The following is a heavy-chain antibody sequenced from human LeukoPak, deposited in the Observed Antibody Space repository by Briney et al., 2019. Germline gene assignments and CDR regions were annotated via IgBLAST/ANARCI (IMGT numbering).Heavy chain of an antibody. Sequence: SETLSLTCTVSGGSISSSSYYWGWIRQPPGKGLEWIGSIYYSGSTYYNPSLKSRVTISVDTSKNQFSLKLSSVTAADTAVYYCARTGCSSSWYDSGAFDIWGQGTMVTVSS. V-gene: IGHV4-39*01. CDR3: ARTGCSSSWYDSGAFDI. CDR2: IYYSGST. J-gene: IGHJ3*02. CDR1: GGSISSSSYY. D-gene: IGHD6-13*01.